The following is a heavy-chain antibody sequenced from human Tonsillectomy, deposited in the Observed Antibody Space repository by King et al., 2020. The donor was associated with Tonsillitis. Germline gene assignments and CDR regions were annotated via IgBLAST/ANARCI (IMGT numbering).Heavy chain of an antibody. J-gene: IGHJ4*02. Sequence: QLVESGGGLVQPGGSLKLSCAASGFTFSSDWMNWVRQAPGKGLEWVANINQDGSKRYYVDSVKGRFTISRDNAENSLYLQMNSLRAEDTAVYYCARDPNPVPGVSFDYWGQGTLVAVYS. V-gene: IGHV3-7*01. CDR2: INQDGSKR. CDR1: GFTFSSDW. CDR3: ARDPNPVPGVSFDY. D-gene: IGHD3-10*01.